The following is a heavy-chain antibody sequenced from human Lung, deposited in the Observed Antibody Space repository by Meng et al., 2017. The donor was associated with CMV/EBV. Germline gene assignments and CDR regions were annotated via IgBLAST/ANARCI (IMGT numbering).Heavy chain of an antibody. CDR1: GYIFSGYY. Sequence: SVXVSXXASGYIFSGYYIHWARQAPGQGLEWMGWINPNSGGTNYAQKFQGRVTMTRDTSISTAYMDLSRLKSDDTAVYYCARGLGDYCSTTSCSYGVDVWGQGXTVTVSS. D-gene: IGHD2-2*01. CDR2: INPNSGGT. J-gene: IGHJ6*02. V-gene: IGHV1-2*02. CDR3: ARGLGDYCSTTSCSYGVDV.